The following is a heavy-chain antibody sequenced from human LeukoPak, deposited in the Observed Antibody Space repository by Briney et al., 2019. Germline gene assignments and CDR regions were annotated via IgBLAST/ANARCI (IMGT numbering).Heavy chain of an antibody. CDR3: ARSQAYCSGGSCYSGSGWFVP. CDR2: ISYDGSNK. J-gene: IGHJ5*02. D-gene: IGHD2-15*01. Sequence: PGGYLRLSCAASGFTFSSYAMHWVRQAPGKGLEWLAVISYDGSNKYYADSVKGRFTISRDNSKNTLYLQMNSLRAEDTAVYYCARSQAYCSGGSCYSGSGWFVPWGQGTLVTVSS. V-gene: IGHV3-30-3*01. CDR1: GFTFSSYA.